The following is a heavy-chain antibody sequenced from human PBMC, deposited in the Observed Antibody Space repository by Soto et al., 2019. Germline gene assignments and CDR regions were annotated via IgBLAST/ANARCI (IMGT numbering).Heavy chain of an antibody. J-gene: IGHJ4*02. CDR3: ARGADYDSSGYYYYYFDY. CDR1: GGTFSSYA. CDR2: IIPIFGTA. D-gene: IGHD3-22*01. Sequence: QVQLVQSGAEVKKPGSSVKVSCKASGGTFSSYAISWVRQAPGQGLEWMGGIIPIFGTANYTQKFQGRVTITADESTSTAYMELSSLRSEDTAVYYCARGADYDSSGYYYYYFDYWGQGTLVTVSS. V-gene: IGHV1-69*01.